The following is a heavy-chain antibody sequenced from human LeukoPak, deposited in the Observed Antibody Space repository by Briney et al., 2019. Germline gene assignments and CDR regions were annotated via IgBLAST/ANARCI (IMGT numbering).Heavy chain of an antibody. CDR1: GFTFSSYC. D-gene: IGHD4-23*01. J-gene: IGHJ4*02. Sequence: GGSLRLSCAASGFTFSSYCIRWVRQAPGKGLEWVSYIPSSSTMSYADSVKGRFTISRDNANNSPYLQMSSLRDEDTAVYYCARGGTSSSLAYWGQGTLVAVSS. V-gene: IGHV3-48*02. CDR3: ARGGTSSSLAY. CDR2: IPSSSTM.